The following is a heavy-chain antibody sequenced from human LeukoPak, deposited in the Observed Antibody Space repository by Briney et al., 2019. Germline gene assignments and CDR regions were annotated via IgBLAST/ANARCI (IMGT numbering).Heavy chain of an antibody. CDR2: IYYSGST. Sequence: SETLSLTCAVYGGSFSGYYWSWIRQPPGKGLEWIGSIYYSGSTYYNPSLKSRVTISVDTSKNQFSLKLSSVTAAGTAVYYCARDREGTSSWDCWGQGTLVTVSS. J-gene: IGHJ4*02. CDR3: ARDREGTSSWDC. D-gene: IGHD6-13*01. V-gene: IGHV4-34*01. CDR1: GGSFSGYY.